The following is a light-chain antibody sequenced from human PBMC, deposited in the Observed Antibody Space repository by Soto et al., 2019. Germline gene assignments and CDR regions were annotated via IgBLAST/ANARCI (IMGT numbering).Light chain of an antibody. CDR1: HSISNW. Sequence: DIQMTQSPSTLSASVGDRVTITCRASHSISNWLAWYQQKPGKAPKLLIYRASNLEGGVPSRFSGSGSGTEFTLTVSSLQPDDFATCYCQQYDNYSRTFGQGNKVDI. CDR3: QQYDNYSRT. V-gene: IGKV1-5*03. CDR2: RAS. J-gene: IGKJ1*01.